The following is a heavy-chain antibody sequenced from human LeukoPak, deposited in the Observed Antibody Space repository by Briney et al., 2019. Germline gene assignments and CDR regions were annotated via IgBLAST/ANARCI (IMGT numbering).Heavy chain of an antibody. CDR1: GGTXSSYA. CDR2: IIPILGIA. J-gene: IGHJ3*02. Sequence: SVKVSCKASGGTXSSYAISWVRQAPGQGLEWMGRIIPILGIANYAQKFQGRVTITADKSTSTAYMELSSLRSEDTAVYYCARDCSSTSCYGPSKAFDIWGQGTMVTVSS. CDR3: ARDCSSTSCYGPSKAFDI. D-gene: IGHD2-2*01. V-gene: IGHV1-69*04.